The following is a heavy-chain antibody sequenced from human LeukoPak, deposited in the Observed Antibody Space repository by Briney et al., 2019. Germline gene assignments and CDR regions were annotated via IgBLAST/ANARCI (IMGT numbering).Heavy chain of an antibody. J-gene: IGHJ6*02. CDR1: GGSISSYY. D-gene: IGHD3-9*01. Sequence: SETLSLTCTVAGGSISSYYWRWVRQPAGKGLEWIGRIYTSGRTNYNPSLKSRVTISVDTSKNQFSRKRSSVTAADTAVYYCARDGAYYDILTGYYLPYYYYGMDVWGQGTTVTVSS. V-gene: IGHV4-4*07. CDR3: ARDGAYYDILTGYYLPYYYYGMDV. CDR2: IYTSGRT.